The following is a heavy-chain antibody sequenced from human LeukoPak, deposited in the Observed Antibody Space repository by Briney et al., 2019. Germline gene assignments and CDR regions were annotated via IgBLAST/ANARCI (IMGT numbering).Heavy chain of an antibody. D-gene: IGHD6-19*01. J-gene: IGHJ4*02. CDR3: ARAGVYSSGWYSFDY. V-gene: IGHV1-2*02. Sequence: GASVKVSCKASGYTFTGYYMHWVRQAPGQGLEWMGWINPNSGGTNYAQKFQGRVTMTGDTSISAAYMELSRLRSDDTAVYYCARAGVYSSGWYSFDYWGQGTLVTVSS. CDR1: GYTFTGYY. CDR2: INPNSGGT.